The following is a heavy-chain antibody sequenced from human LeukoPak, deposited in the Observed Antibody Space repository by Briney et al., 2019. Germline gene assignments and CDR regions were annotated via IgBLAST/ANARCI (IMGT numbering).Heavy chain of an antibody. V-gene: IGHV4-4*07. J-gene: IGHJ3*02. CDR1: GGPIRNSY. D-gene: IGHD3-3*01. CDR2: IHGTLGST. Sequence: SETLSLTCTASGGPIRNSYWSWVRHSAGTGMQWIGRIHGTLGSTNHNPSLKSRVVMSLDTSSNQFSLRLSAMSAADTATYYCARIFDRDIWGQGTLVTVSP. CDR3: ARIFDRDI.